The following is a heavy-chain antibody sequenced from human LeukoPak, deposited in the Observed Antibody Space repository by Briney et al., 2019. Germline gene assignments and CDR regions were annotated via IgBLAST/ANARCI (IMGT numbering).Heavy chain of an antibody. CDR3: ARGYSYRYGPLDY. Sequence: GASVTVSFTTSGYSFTTYGINWVRQAHGQGLEWMGWISTNNGNRDNAQNLQGRVTKTGETYKRKAYMELRSLRSDDTAVYYCARGYSYRYGPLDYWGQGTLVTVSA. V-gene: IGHV1-18*01. CDR1: GYSFTTYG. J-gene: IGHJ4*02. CDR2: ISTNNGNR. D-gene: IGHD5-18*01.